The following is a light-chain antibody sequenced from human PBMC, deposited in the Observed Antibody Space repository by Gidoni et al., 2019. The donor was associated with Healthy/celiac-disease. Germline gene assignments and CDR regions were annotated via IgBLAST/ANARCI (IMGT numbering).Light chain of an antibody. V-gene: IGKV3-15*01. J-gene: IGKJ1*01. CDR1: QSVSSN. CDR2: GAS. CDR3: QQYNNWPQT. Sequence: PSPHSWHPVERATLSCRASQSVSSNLAWYQQKPGQAPRLLIYGASTRATGIPARFSGSGSGTEFTLTISSLQSEDFAVYYCQQYNNWPQTFGQGTKVEIK.